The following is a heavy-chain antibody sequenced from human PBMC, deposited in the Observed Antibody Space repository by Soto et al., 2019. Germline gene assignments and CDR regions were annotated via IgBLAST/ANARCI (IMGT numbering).Heavy chain of an antibody. CDR1: GDTFSRFA. Sequence: GASVKVSCKVSGDTFSRFAFSWVRQAPGQGLEWMGQIVPMFATTEYAQKFQGRVTISADESTSTAYMELISLRSEDTAIYYCARELAASGGTGRYFDLWGRGTLVTVSS. D-gene: IGHD6-13*01. CDR2: IVPMFATT. J-gene: IGHJ2*01. V-gene: IGHV1-69*13. CDR3: ARELAASGGTGRYFDL.